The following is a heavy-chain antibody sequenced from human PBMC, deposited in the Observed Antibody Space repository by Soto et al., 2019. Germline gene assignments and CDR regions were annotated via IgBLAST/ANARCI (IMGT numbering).Heavy chain of an antibody. CDR3: AHRPSYCSGGSCYSGFDY. D-gene: IGHD2-15*01. CDR2: IYWDDDK. Sequence: QSTLKESGPPLVKPTQTLTLTCTFSGFSLSTSGVGVGWIRQPPGKALEWLALIYWDDDKRYSPSLKSRLTITKDTSKNQVVLTITNMDPVDTATYYCAHRPSYCSGGSCYSGFDYWGQGTLVTVSS. V-gene: IGHV2-5*02. CDR1: GFSLSTSGVG. J-gene: IGHJ4*02.